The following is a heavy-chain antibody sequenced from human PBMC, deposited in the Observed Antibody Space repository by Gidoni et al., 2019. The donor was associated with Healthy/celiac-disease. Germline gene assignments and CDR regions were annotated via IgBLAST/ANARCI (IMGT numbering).Heavy chain of an antibody. V-gene: IGHV3-66*01. Sequence: EVQLVESGGGLVQPGGSLRLSCAASGFPVSSNYMSWVRQAPGKGLEWVSVIYSGGSTYYADSVKGRFTISRDNSKNTLYLQMNSLRAEDTAVYYCARDGAAAGYYFDYWGQGTLVTVSS. CDR2: IYSGGST. J-gene: IGHJ4*02. CDR3: ARDGAAAGYYFDY. CDR1: GFPVSSNY. D-gene: IGHD6-13*01.